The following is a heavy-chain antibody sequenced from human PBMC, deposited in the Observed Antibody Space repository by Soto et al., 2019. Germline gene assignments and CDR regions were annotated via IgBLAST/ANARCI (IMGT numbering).Heavy chain of an antibody. D-gene: IGHD3-10*01. CDR1: GYTLTSYY. CDR3: AREWLRITMVRGARGVDV. J-gene: IGHJ6*02. Sequence: ASEKVSCRASGYTLTSYYLHWVRQAPGQGLARMGRITPRGGSTSDAQKFQGRVTMTRDTSTSTVYMELSSLRSEDTAVYYCAREWLRITMVRGARGVDVWGQGTTVTVSS. CDR2: ITPRGGST. V-gene: IGHV1-46*01.